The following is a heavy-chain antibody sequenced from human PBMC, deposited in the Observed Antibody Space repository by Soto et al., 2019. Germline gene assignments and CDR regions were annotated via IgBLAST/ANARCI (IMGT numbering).Heavy chain of an antibody. CDR3: ARQYDFWSGYYSYYYYGMDA. V-gene: IGHV4-61*01. CDR1: GGSVSSGSYY. J-gene: IGHJ6*02. D-gene: IGHD3-3*01. CDR2: IYYSGST. Sequence: PSETLSLTCTVSGGSVSSGSYYWSWIRQPPGKGLEWIGYIYYSGSTNYNPSLKSRVTISVDTSKNQFSLKLSSVTAADTAVYYCARQYDFWSGYYSYYYYGMDAWGQGTTVTVSS.